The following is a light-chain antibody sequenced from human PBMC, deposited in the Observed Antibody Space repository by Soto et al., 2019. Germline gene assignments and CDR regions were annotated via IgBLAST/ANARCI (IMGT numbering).Light chain of an antibody. J-gene: IGKJ4*01. CDR2: ATS. CDR3: QQYGDWTLT. Sequence: EIVVTQSPATLSVSPGERATLSCRASQSVGNNFAWYQQKPGQAPRLLIFATSTRATGVPARFSGSGSGTEFTLTVSSLQSEDYAVYYCQQYGDWTLTFRGRAKVEIE. V-gene: IGKV3-15*01. CDR1: QSVGNN.